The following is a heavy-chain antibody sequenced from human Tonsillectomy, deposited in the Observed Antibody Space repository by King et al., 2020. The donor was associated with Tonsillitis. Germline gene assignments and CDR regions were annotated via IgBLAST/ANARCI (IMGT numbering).Heavy chain of an antibody. CDR2: IYSGGST. J-gene: IGHJ4*02. CDR1: GFTVSSNY. CDR3: ASGYGIAAAEGARY. Sequence: VQLVESGGGLIQPGGSLRLSCAASGFTVSSNYMSWVRQAPGKGLEWVSVIYSGGSTYYADSVKGRFTISRDNSKTTLYLQMNSLRAEDTAVYYCASGYGIAAAEGARYWGQGTLVTVSS. D-gene: IGHD6-13*01. V-gene: IGHV3-53*01.